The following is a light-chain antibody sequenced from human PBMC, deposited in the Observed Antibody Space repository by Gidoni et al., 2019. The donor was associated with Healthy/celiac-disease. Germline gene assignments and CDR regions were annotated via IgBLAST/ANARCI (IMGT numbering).Light chain of an antibody. J-gene: IGKJ2*01. Sequence: RVTITCRASQSISSYLNWYQQKPGKAPKPLIYAASSLQSGVPSRFSGSGSGTDFTLTISSLQPEDFATYYCHQSYSTPYTFGQGTKLEIK. CDR3: HQSYSTPYT. CDR2: AAS. V-gene: IGKV1-39*01. CDR1: QSISSY.